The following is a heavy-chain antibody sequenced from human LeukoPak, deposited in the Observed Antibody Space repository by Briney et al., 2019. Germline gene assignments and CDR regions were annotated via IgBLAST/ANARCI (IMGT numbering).Heavy chain of an antibody. CDR3: ARVNYYANAFDI. Sequence: ASVKVSCNASGYTFTRYYMHWVRQAPGQGLELMGWINPNSGGTNYAQKFQGRVTMTRDTSISTAYMELSRLRSDDTAVYYCARVNYYANAFDIWGQGTMVTVSS. V-gene: IGHV1-2*02. D-gene: IGHD3-10*01. J-gene: IGHJ3*02. CDR1: GYTFTRYY. CDR2: INPNSGGT.